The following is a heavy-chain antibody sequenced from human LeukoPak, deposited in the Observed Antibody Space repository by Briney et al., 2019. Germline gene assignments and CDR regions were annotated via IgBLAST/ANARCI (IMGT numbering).Heavy chain of an antibody. Sequence: PSETLSLTCAVSGGSISSSNWWSWVRQPPGKGLEWIGEIYHSGSTNYNPSLKSRVTISVDKSKNQFSLKLNSVTAADTAVYYCARSAAAAGTLKLDYWGQGTLVTVSP. D-gene: IGHD6-13*01. CDR3: ARSAAAAGTLKLDY. V-gene: IGHV4-4*02. CDR1: GGSISSSNW. CDR2: IYHSGST. J-gene: IGHJ4*02.